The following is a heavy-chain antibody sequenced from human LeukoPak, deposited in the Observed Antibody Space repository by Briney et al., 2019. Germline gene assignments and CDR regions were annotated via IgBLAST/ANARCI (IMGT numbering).Heavy chain of an antibody. CDR1: GGSINSQY. Sequence: PSETLSLTCTVSGGSINSQYWSWIRQPPGKGLEWLGYIYFSGSTNYNPSLKSRDTISVDRSKTQFSLKLSSVTAADTAVYYRATLIGYSNWFDPWGQGTLVTVSS. CDR2: IYFSGST. CDR3: ATLIGYSNWFDP. D-gene: IGHD1-26*01. V-gene: IGHV4-59*11. J-gene: IGHJ5*02.